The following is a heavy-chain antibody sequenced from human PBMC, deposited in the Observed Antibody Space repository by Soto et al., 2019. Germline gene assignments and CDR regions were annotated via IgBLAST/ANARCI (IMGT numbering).Heavy chain of an antibody. CDR3: ASYGDFDY. J-gene: IGHJ4*02. Sequence: QVQLVQSGPVVRKPGSSVKVSCKASGGTFNSYVINWVRQAPGQGLEWMGGIIPIFGTPNYAQKFQGRVTITADESTSTAYMELSSLRSDDTAFYFCASYGDFDYWGPGTLVTVSS. CDR1: GGTFNSYV. CDR2: IIPIFGTP. V-gene: IGHV1-69*01. D-gene: IGHD4-17*01.